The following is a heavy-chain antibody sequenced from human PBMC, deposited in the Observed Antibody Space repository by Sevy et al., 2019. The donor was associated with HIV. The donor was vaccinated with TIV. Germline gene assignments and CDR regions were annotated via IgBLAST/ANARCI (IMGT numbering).Heavy chain of an antibody. Sequence: ASVKVSCKAAGYNFTSYYIHLVRQAPGQGLEWMGIITPSGDTTTYSQKFQGRVTMTSDTSTSTVYMELSSLRYDDTAVYYCTRVRSFGFEYWGQGTLVTVSS. CDR3: TRVRSFGFEY. CDR2: ITPSGDTT. CDR1: GYNFTSYY. J-gene: IGHJ4*02. D-gene: IGHD3-16*01. V-gene: IGHV1-46*01.